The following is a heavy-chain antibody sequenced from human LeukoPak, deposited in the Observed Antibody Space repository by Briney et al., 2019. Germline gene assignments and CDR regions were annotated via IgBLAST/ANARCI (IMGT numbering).Heavy chain of an antibody. CDR3: ARGKLERRLGPSLYYFDY. D-gene: IGHD1-1*01. CDR1: GGSISSGGYY. Sequence: PSETLSLTCTVSGGSISSGGYYWSWIRQHPGKGLEWIGYIYYSGSTYYNPSLKSRVTISVDTSKNQFSLKLSSVTAADTAVYYCARGKLERRLGPSLYYFDYWGQGTLVTVSS. J-gene: IGHJ4*02. V-gene: IGHV4-31*03. CDR2: IYYSGST.